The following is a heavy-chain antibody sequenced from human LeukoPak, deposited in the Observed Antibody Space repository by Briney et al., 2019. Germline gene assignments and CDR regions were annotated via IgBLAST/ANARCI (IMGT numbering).Heavy chain of an antibody. CDR2: ISSSGSTI. D-gene: IGHD3-10*01. CDR1: GFTFRNHA. V-gene: IGHV3-11*01. CDR3: ARNYNYYGSGSYYNVPLLGMDV. Sequence: PGGSLRLSCAASGFTFRNHAMNWVRQAPGKGLEWVSYISSSGSTIYYADSVKGRFTISRDNAKNSLYLQMNSLRAEDTAVYYCARNYNYYGSGSYYNVPLLGMDVWGQGTTVTVSS. J-gene: IGHJ6*02.